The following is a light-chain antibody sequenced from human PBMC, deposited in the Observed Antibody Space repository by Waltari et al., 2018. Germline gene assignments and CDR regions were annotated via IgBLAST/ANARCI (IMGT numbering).Light chain of an antibody. J-gene: IGKJ1*01. Sequence: ASQSVFSDYLAWYQQKPGQAPRLVIYGTSNRAAGIPDRFSGSGSGTDFTLTISRLEPEDFAVYYCQQYTGSLPWTFGQGTKVEIK. V-gene: IGKV3-20*01. CDR3: QQYTGSLPWT. CDR1: QSVFSDY. CDR2: GTS.